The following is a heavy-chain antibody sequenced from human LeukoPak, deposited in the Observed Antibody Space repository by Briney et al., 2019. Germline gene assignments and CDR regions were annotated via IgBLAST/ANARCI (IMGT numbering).Heavy chain of an antibody. V-gene: IGHV3-48*04. Sequence: GGSLRLSCAASGFTFSSYSMNWVRQAPGKGLEWVSYISSGSSNIYCEDSVKGRFTISRDNAKNSLYLQVDSLRAEDTAVYYCARSYHYYGMDVWGQGTTVTVSS. CDR1: GFTFSSYS. J-gene: IGHJ6*02. CDR2: ISSGSSNI. CDR3: ARSYHYYGMDV.